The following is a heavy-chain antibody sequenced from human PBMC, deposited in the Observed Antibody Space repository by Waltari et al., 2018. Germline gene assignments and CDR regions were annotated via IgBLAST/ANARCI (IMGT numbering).Heavy chain of an antibody. CDR2: IRSKPNNSAT. Sequence: EVQVVESGGGLVQPGGLLKLPCATSGSPFSGSTIHWVRQTSGKGVEWIGRIRSKPNNSATRYTASVEGRFTISRDDSENTAYLQMSSLMTEDTAVYYGTGGAVTGTDFWGQGTLVTVSS. V-gene: IGHV3-73*01. CDR3: TGGAVTGTDF. J-gene: IGHJ4*02. CDR1: GSPFSGST. D-gene: IGHD6-13*01.